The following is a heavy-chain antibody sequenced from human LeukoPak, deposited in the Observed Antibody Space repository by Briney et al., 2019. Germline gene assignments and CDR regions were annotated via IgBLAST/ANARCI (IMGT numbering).Heavy chain of an antibody. Sequence: SETLSLTCTVSGGSISSGSYYWSWIRQPAGKGLEWIGRIYTSGSTNYNPSLKSRVTISVDTSKNQFSLKLSSVTAAVTAVYYCARSEAMVRGVMIFDYWGQGTLVTVSS. V-gene: IGHV4-61*02. CDR2: IYTSGST. CDR3: ARSEAMVRGVMIFDY. J-gene: IGHJ4*02. CDR1: GGSISSGSYY. D-gene: IGHD3-10*01.